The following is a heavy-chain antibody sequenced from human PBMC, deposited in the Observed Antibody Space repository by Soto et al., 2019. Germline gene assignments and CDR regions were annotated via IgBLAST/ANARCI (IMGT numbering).Heavy chain of an antibody. Sequence: EVQLVESGGGLVQPGGSLRLSCAASGFTFSSYWMSWVRQAPGKGLEWVANIKQDGSEKYYVDSVKGRFTISRDNAKNAMYLEMNILIAEDTAVYSCARYLNYYYGMDVWGQGTTVTVSS. CDR1: GFTFSSYW. J-gene: IGHJ6*02. CDR3: ARYLNYYYGMDV. D-gene: IGHD3-9*01. CDR2: IKQDGSEK. V-gene: IGHV3-7*01.